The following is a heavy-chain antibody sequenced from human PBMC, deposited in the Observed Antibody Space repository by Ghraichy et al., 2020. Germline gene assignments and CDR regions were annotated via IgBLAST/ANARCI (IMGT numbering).Heavy chain of an antibody. CDR2: INSDGSSR. CDR1: GFTFSSYW. CDR3: ARGSSGWSTIFDS. J-gene: IGHJ4*02. D-gene: IGHD6-19*01. Sequence: GSLRLSCAASGFTFSSYWMHWVRQVPGKGLVWVSRINSDGSSRADADSVKGRFTISRDNAENTLYLQMNSLRAEDTAVYYCARGSSGWSTIFDSWGLGTLVTVSS. V-gene: IGHV3-74*01.